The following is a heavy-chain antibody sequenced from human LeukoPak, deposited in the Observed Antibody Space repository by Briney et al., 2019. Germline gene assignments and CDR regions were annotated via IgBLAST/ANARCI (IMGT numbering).Heavy chain of an antibody. CDR1: GFTFSSYG. CDR3: ARGDCSSTSCYGYYYYYGMDV. J-gene: IGHJ6*02. Sequence: PGRSLRLSCAASGFTFSSYGMHWVRQAPGKGLEWVAVISYDGSNKYYADSVKGRFTISRDNAKNSLYLQMNSLRAEDTAVYYCARGDCSSTSCYGYYYYYGMDVWGQGTTVTVSS. D-gene: IGHD2-2*01. V-gene: IGHV3-30*03. CDR2: ISYDGSNK.